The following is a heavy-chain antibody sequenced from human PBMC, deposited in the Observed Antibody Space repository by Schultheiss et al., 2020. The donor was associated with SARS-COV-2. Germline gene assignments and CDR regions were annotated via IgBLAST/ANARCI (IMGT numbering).Heavy chain of an antibody. V-gene: IGHV4-39*07. CDR2: INHSGST. CDR1: GGSISSSSYY. Sequence: SETLSLTCTVSGGSISSSSYYWGWIRQPPGKGLEWIGEINHSGSTNYNPSLKSRVTISVDTSKNQFSLKLSSVTAADTAVYYCASAPDCSGGSCYFDYWGQGTLVTVSS. J-gene: IGHJ4*02. D-gene: IGHD2-15*01. CDR3: ASAPDCSGGSCYFDY.